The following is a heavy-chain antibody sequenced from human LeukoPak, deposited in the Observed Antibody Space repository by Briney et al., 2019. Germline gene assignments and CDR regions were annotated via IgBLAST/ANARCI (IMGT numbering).Heavy chain of an antibody. V-gene: IGHV1-8*01. CDR3: AGVLHYKRAEYFQH. D-gene: IGHD3-10*01. Sequence: ASVTVSCKASGYTFTSYDINWVRQATGQGLEWMGWMNPNSGNTGYAQKFQGRVTMTRNTSISTAYMELSSLRSEDTAVYYCAGVLHYKRAEYFQHWGQGTLVTVSS. CDR2: MNPNSGNT. J-gene: IGHJ1*01. CDR1: GYTFTSYD.